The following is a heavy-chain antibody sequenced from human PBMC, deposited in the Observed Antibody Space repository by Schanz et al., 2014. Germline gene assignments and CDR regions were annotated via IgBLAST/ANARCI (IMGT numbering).Heavy chain of an antibody. CDR3: ARWFLIRGVILDS. CDR1: GFSLDIFA. CDR2: ISASGGTT. D-gene: IGHD3-10*01. V-gene: IGHV3-23*04. Sequence: EVQLVESGGGLVEPGGSLRLSCATSGFSLDIFAVSWVRQAPGKGLEWVSAISASGGTTYYADSVKGRFTISRDNSRDTVYLQMNSLRADDTAMYYCARWFLIRGVILDSWGQGTLVTVSS. J-gene: IGHJ4*02.